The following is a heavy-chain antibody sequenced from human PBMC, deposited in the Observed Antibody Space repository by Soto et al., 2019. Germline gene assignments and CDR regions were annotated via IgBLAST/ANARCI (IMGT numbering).Heavy chain of an antibody. CDR3: TRRGCHSANWFVT. D-gene: IGHD2-15*01. CDR1: GGTFNSYS. CDR2: IIPMSGRP. V-gene: IGHV1-69*06. Sequence: QVQLVQSGAEVKTPGSSVKVSCKASGGTFNSYSIDWVRQAPGQGFEWMGGIIPMSGRPNYAQRFQGRVTFSADKSTNTVYMEGNSLTHEDTAVYYCTRRGCHSANWFVTGGQGTLVTVSS. J-gene: IGHJ5*02.